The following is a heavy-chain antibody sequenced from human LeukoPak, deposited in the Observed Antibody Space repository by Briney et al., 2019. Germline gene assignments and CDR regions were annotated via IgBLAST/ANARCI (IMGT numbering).Heavy chain of an antibody. Sequence: GGSLRLSCTASGFIFSDYYMSWIRQAPGKGLEWVSYISSSSSTIYYADSVKGRFTISRDNAKNSLYLQMNSLRAEDTAVYYCARDAYCSSTSCPYYMDVWGKGTTVTVSS. D-gene: IGHD2-2*01. CDR2: ISSSSSTI. CDR3: ARDAYCSSTSCPYYMDV. CDR1: GFIFSDYY. J-gene: IGHJ6*03. V-gene: IGHV3-11*04.